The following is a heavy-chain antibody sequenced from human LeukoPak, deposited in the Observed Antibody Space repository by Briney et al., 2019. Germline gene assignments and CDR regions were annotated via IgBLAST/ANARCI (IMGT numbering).Heavy chain of an antibody. J-gene: IGHJ5*02. CDR1: GYTFTTFA. Sequence: ASVKLSCKASGYTFTTFAIHWVRQVPGQSLEWMGWINAGNGNTKYSQNFQGRVTITRDTSASTAYMELSSLTSEDTAVYYCARDSRTISNWFDTWGQGTPVTVSS. D-gene: IGHD1-1*01. CDR3: ARDSRTISNWFDT. V-gene: IGHV1-3*01. CDR2: INAGNGNT.